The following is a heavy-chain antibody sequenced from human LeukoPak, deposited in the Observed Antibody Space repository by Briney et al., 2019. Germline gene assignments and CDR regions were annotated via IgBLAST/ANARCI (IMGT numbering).Heavy chain of an antibody. D-gene: IGHD5-18*01. J-gene: IGHJ4*02. CDR2: IYYSGST. V-gene: IGHV4-39*01. CDR3: ARHISGYSYGTDY. Sequence: SETLSLTCTVSGGSISSSSYYWGWIRQPPGKGLEWIGSIYYSGSTYYNPSLKSRVTISVDTSKNQFSLKLSSVTAADTAVYYCARHISGYSYGTDYWGQGTLVTVSS. CDR1: GGSISSSSYY.